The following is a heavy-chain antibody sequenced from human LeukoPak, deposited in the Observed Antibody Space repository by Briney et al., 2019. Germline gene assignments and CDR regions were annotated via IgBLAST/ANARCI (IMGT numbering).Heavy chain of an antibody. J-gene: IGHJ4*02. Sequence: SETLSLTCIVSGDPISNYYWSWIRQPPGKGLEWIGYIYSRGSTNYNPSLKSRVTISVDTSKNQFSLKLSSVTAADTAVYYCARHDGSYGYYFDYWGQGTLVTVSS. CDR3: ARHDGSYGYYFDY. D-gene: IGHD1-26*01. CDR1: GDPISNYY. CDR2: IYSRGST. V-gene: IGHV4-4*09.